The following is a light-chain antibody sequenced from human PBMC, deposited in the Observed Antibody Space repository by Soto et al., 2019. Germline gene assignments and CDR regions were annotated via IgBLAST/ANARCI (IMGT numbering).Light chain of an antibody. Sequence: QSALTQPASVSGSPGQSTTISCTGTSSDIGGYNYVSCYQQLPGEAPKLIIYDVSDRPSGVSTRFSGSKSGNTASLTISGLQAEDEGDYYCSSFTSRHTYVFGTGTKVTVL. CDR3: SSFTSRHTYV. J-gene: IGLJ1*01. CDR2: DVS. CDR1: SSDIGGYNY. V-gene: IGLV2-14*01.